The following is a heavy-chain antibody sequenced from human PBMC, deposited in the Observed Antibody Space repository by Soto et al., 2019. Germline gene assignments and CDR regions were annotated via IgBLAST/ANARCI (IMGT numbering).Heavy chain of an antibody. CDR2: IWNAGSNE. Sequence: CMRLSCEASAFPLSSFCINWVSQAPGKGLEWLAIIWNAGSNEYYADSVKGRFTISRDKSKYTVYLQVSNLRAEDTAVYFWPRDQNDSGGSSDPCGQGTVVTVCS. D-gene: IGHD3-22*01. CDR1: AFPLSSFC. V-gene: IGHV3-33*01. CDR3: PRDQNDSGGSSDP. J-gene: IGHJ5*02.